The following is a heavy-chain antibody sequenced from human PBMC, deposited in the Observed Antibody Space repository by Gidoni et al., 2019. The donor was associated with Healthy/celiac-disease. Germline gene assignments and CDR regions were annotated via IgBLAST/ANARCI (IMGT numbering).Heavy chain of an antibody. CDR1: GGTFSSYA. D-gene: IGHD3-22*01. V-gene: IGHV1-69*01. Sequence: VQLVQSGAEVKKPGSSVKVSCKASGGTFSSYAISWGRQAPGQGLEWMGGIIPIFGTANYAQKFQGRVTITADESTSTAYMELSSLRSEDTAVYYCARDRADYYDSSGYGYWGQGTLVTVSS. CDR2: IIPIFGTA. CDR3: ARDRADYYDSSGYGY. J-gene: IGHJ4*02.